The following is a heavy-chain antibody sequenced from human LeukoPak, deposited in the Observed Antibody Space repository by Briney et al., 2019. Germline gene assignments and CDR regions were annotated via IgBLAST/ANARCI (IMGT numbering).Heavy chain of an antibody. J-gene: IGHJ4*02. CDR2: INPSGGST. Sequence: GASVKVSCKASGYTFTGYYIHWVRQAPGQGLEWMGIINPSGGSTNYAQTFQGRVTMTRDTSTSTVYMELSSLRSEDTAVYYCARAVVRGARNDYWGQGTLVTVSS. D-gene: IGHD3-10*01. CDR1: GYTFTGYY. V-gene: IGHV1-46*01. CDR3: ARAVVRGARNDY.